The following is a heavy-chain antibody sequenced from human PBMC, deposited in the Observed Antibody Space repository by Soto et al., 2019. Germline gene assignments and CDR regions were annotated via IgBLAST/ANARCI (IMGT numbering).Heavy chain of an antibody. Sequence: HPGGSLRLSCAASGFTFSSYAMSWVRQAPGEGLEWVSAISGSGGSTYYADSVKGRFTISRDNSKNTLYLQMNSLRAEDTAVYYCAKDPYCISTSCPPTVLYYYYGMDVWGQGTTVTVSS. D-gene: IGHD2-2*01. CDR2: ISGSGGST. V-gene: IGHV3-23*01. CDR3: AKDPYCISTSCPPTVLYYYYGMDV. CDR1: GFTFSSYA. J-gene: IGHJ6*02.